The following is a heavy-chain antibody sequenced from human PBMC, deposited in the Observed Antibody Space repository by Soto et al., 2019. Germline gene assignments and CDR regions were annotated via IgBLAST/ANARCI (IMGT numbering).Heavy chain of an antibody. CDR1: GGSIGSRGYC. CDR3: TRDPGGAKYSGYDREGYYYGMDV. J-gene: IGHJ6*02. D-gene: IGHD5-12*01. CDR2: IYYSGST. V-gene: IGHV4-31*02. Sequence: SETLCLTWTVAGGSIGSRGYCWSWIRQHPGKGLGWIGYIYYSGSTYYNPSLKSRVTISVDTSKNQFSLKLSSVTAADTAVYYCTRDPGGAKYSGYDREGYYYGMDVWGQGTTVTVSS.